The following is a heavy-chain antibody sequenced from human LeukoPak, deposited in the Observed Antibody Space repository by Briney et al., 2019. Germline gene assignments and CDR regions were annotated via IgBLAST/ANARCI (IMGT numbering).Heavy chain of an antibody. Sequence: SETLSLTCTVSGGSISSGSYYWSWIRQPAGKGLEWIGRIYTSGSTNYNPSLKSRVTISVDMSKNQFSLKLSSVTAADTAVYYCARVIATLDWYFDLWGRGTLVTVSS. D-gene: IGHD1-26*01. V-gene: IGHV4-61*02. CDR1: GGSISSGSYY. J-gene: IGHJ2*01. CDR3: ARVIATLDWYFDL. CDR2: IYTSGST.